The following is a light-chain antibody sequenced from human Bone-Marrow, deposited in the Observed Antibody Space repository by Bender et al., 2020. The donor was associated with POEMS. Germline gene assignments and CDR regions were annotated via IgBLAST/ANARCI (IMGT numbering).Light chain of an antibody. CDR2: DIS. CDR1: SSNIGDYYF. J-gene: IGLJ2*01. CDR3: SSYTGSTTFVI. Sequence: QSALTQPRSVSGSPGQSVTISCTGSSSNIGDYYFVSWYQKHPGKAPKLIIYDISERPSGVSNRFSGSKSGNTASLTISGLQAEDEAHYYCSSYTGSTTFVIFGGGTKVTVL. V-gene: IGLV2-23*02.